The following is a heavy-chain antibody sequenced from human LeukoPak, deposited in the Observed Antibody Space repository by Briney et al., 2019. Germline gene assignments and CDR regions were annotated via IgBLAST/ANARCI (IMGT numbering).Heavy chain of an antibody. V-gene: IGHV3-30*03. CDR2: ISYGGSNK. D-gene: IGHD5-24*01. Sequence: GGSLRLSCAAPGFTFSSYGMHWVRQAPGKGLEWVAVISYGGSNKYYADSVKGRFTISRDNSKNTLYLQMNSLRVEDTAVYYCAPEGDGYILFDYWGQGTLVTVSS. J-gene: IGHJ4*02. CDR1: GFTFSSYG. CDR3: APEGDGYILFDY.